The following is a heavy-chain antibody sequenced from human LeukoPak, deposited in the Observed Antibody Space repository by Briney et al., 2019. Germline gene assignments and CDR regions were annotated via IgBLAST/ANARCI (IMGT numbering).Heavy chain of an antibody. CDR3: AKDEGTFVVRVVIPTDY. CDR1: GFTFSSYG. D-gene: IGHD3-10*01. J-gene: IGHJ4*02. CDR2: ISYDGSNK. Sequence: PGRSLRLSCAASGFTFSSYGMHWVRQAPGKGLEWVAVISYDGSNKYYADSVKGRFTISRDNSKNTLYLQMNSLRAEDTAVYYCAKDEGTFVVRVVIPTDYWGQGTLVTVSS. V-gene: IGHV3-30*18.